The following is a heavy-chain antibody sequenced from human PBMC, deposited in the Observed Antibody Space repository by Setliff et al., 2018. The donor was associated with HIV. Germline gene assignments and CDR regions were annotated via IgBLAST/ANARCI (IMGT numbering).Heavy chain of an antibody. V-gene: IGHV3-74*01. D-gene: IGHD3-22*01. CDR1: GFTFSDYW. Sequence: GSLRLSCAASGFTFSDYWMHWVRQAPGKGLVWVSRITGDGSSTRYADSVNGRFTISRDNAKNTMYLEMNSLRAEDTAVYYCARDTEMITTTDALDIWGQGTMVTVSS. CDR3: ARDTEMITTTDALDI. J-gene: IGHJ3*02. CDR2: ITGDGSST.